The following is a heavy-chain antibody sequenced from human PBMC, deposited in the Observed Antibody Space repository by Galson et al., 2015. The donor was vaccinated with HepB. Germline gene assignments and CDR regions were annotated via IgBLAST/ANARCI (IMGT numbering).Heavy chain of an antibody. V-gene: IGHV3-9*01. CDR3: ARDIGPLTMTRGYLAS. J-gene: IGHJ1*01. Sequence: SLRLSCAGSGFNFGDHAMHWVRQVPGKGLEWVSAISWNSGGVGYADSVRGRFTISRDNARNSVSLQMSSLRVEDTALYYCARDIGPLTMTRGYLASWGQGTLVTITS. CDR1: GFNFGDHA. CDR2: ISWNSGGV. D-gene: IGHD3-10*01.